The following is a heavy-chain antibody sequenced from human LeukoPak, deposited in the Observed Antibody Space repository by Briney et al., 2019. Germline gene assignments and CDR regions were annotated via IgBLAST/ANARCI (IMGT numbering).Heavy chain of an antibody. V-gene: IGHV1-69*06. Sequence: SVKVSCKASGGTFSNYAISWVRQAPGQGLEWMGGIIPIFGSTNYAQKFQGRVTITADKSTTTVYMELRGLRSEDTAVYYCARPRFPYYRLSGPDYYYMDVWGKGATVTVSS. D-gene: IGHD3-10*01. CDR1: GGTFSNYA. J-gene: IGHJ6*03. CDR2: IIPIFGST. CDR3: ARPRFPYYRLSGPDYYYMDV.